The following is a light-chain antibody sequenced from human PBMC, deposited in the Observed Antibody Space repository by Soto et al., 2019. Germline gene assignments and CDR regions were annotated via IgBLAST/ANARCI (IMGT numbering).Light chain of an antibody. CDR2: DVI. V-gene: IGLV2-11*01. CDR1: SSDVGVYNY. J-gene: IGLJ3*02. CDR3: CSYAGSSLWV. Sequence: QSALTQRRSVSGSPGQSVTISCTGTSSDVGVYNYVSWYQQHPGKAPQLVIYDVIKRPSGVPYRFSGSKSGNTASLTISGLQAEDDADYYCCSYAGSSLWVFGGGTKLTVL.